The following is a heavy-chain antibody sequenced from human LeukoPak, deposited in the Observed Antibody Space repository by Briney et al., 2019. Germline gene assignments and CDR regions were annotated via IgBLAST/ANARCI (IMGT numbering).Heavy chain of an antibody. CDR2: ISSSSSYI. CDR1: GFTFSSYS. J-gene: IGHJ4*02. D-gene: IGHD3-16*02. CDR3: ARDYDYVWGSYRYIYFDY. V-gene: IGHV3-21*01. Sequence: GGSLRLSCAASGFTFSSYSMNWVRQAPGKGLEWVSSISSSSSYIYYADSVKGRFTISRDNAKNSLYLQMNSLRAEDTAVYYCARDYDYVWGSYRYIYFDYWGREPWSPSPQ.